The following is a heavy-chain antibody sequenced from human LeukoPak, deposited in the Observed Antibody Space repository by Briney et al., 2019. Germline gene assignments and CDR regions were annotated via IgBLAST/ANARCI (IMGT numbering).Heavy chain of an antibody. Sequence: GGSLRLSCAASGFTFSNYAMRWVRQAPGKGLEWVSGISGSGDSAYYADSVKGRFTISRDNSKNTLYLQMNSLRAEDTAVYYCAGRAVAARNDAFDIWGQGTMVTVSS. D-gene: IGHD6-19*01. V-gene: IGHV3-23*01. CDR1: GFTFSNYA. CDR2: ISGSGDSA. CDR3: AGRAVAARNDAFDI. J-gene: IGHJ3*02.